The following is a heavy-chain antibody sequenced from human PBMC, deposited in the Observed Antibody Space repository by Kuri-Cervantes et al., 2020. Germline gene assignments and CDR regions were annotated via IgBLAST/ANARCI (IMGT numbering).Heavy chain of an antibody. CDR2: INSDGSST. D-gene: IGHD3-10*01. V-gene: IGHV3-74*01. CDR1: GFTFDDYA. CDR3: ARVSHYYGSGSSRAFDI. Sequence: GESLKISCAASGFTFDDYAMHWVRQAPGKGLVWVSRINSDGSSTSYADSVKGRFTISRDNAKNTLYLQMNSLRAEDTAVYYCARVSHYYGSGSSRAFDIWGQGTMVTVSS. J-gene: IGHJ3*02.